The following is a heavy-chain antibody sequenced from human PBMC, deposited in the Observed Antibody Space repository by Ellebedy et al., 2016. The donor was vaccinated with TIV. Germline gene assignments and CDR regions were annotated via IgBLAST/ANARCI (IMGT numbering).Heavy chain of an antibody. CDR2: INHSGST. Sequence: MPSETLSLTCAVYGGSFSGYYWSWIRQPPGKELEWIGEINHSGSTNYNPSRKSRVTISVDTSKNQFSLKLSSVTAADTAVYYCASTSKGGYYDSSGYLGYWGQGTLVTVSS. CDR1: GGSFSGYY. CDR3: ASTSKGGYYDSSGYLGY. J-gene: IGHJ4*02. V-gene: IGHV4-34*01. D-gene: IGHD3-22*01.